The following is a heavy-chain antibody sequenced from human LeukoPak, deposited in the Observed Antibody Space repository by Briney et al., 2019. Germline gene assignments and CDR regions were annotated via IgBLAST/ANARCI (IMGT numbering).Heavy chain of an antibody. J-gene: IGHJ6*02. V-gene: IGHV5-51*01. D-gene: IGHD5-18*01. CDR2: IYPGDSDT. CDR1: GYSFTSYW. Sequence: GESLKISCKGSGYSFTSYWIGWVRQMPGKGLEWMGIIYPGDSDTRYSPSFQGQVTISADKSISTAYLQWSSLKASDTAMYYCARLIRPQTAMVTKTNYYYGMDVWGQGTTVTVSS. CDR3: ARLIRPQTAMVTKTNYYYGMDV.